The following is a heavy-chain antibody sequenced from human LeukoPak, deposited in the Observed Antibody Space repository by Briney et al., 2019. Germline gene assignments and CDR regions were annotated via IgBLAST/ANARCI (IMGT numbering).Heavy chain of an antibody. J-gene: IGHJ4*02. Sequence: TGGSLRLSCAASGFTFSSYGMHWVRQAPGKGLEWVAVISYDGSNKYYADSVKGRFTISRDNSKNTLYLQMNSLRAEDTAVYYCAKDSPYYYDSSGYYDYWGQGTLVTVSS. CDR1: GFTFSSYG. CDR3: AKDSPYYYDSSGYYDY. CDR2: ISYDGSNK. V-gene: IGHV3-30*18. D-gene: IGHD3-22*01.